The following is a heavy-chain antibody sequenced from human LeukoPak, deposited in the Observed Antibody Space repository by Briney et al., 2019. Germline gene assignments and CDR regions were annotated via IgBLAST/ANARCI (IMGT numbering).Heavy chain of an antibody. CDR3: AREVVVVAAKFDY. J-gene: IGHJ4*02. V-gene: IGHV3-33*01. Sequence: GRSLRLSCAASGFTFGSYGMHWVRQAPGKGLEWVAFIWYDGSNKYYADSVKGRFTISRDNSKNTLYLQMNSLRAEDTAVYYCAREVVVVAAKFDYWGQGTLVTVSS. CDR1: GFTFGSYG. CDR2: IWYDGSNK. D-gene: IGHD2-15*01.